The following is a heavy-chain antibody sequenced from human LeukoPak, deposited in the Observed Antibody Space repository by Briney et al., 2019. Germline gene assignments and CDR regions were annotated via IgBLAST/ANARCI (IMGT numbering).Heavy chain of an antibody. V-gene: IGHV3-74*01. CDR3: ASASSHRIAAGGDY. CDR1: GFTFRNYW. Sequence: GPLRLSFAASGFTFRNYWMHWVRQAPGKGLVWVSRIYTDGSSRSYADSVKGRFTISRDNGKNTLYLQMNSLRAEDTAVYYCASASSHRIAAGGDYWGQGTLVTVSS. D-gene: IGHD6-13*01. J-gene: IGHJ4*02. CDR2: IYTDGSSR.